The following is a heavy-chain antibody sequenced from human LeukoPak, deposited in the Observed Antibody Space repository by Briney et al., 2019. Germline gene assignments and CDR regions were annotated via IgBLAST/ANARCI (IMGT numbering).Heavy chain of an antibody. V-gene: IGHV4-34*01. J-gene: IGHJ5*02. CDR2: INHSGST. CDR1: GGFFSGYY. CDR3: ARGLKFDP. Sequence: SETLSLTCAVYGGFFSGYYWSWIRQPPGKGLEWIGEINHSGSTNYNPSLKSRVTISVDTSKNQFSLKLSSVTAADTAVYYCARGLKFDPWGQGTLVTVSS.